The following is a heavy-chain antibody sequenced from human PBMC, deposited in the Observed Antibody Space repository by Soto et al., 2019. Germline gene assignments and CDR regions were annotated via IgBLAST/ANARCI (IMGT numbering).Heavy chain of an antibody. CDR1: GGSISSSSYY. CDR2: IYYSGST. CDR3: ARQTMVRGVIGYYYYGMDV. D-gene: IGHD3-10*01. J-gene: IGHJ6*02. Sequence: PSETLSLTCTVSGGSISSSSYYWGWIRQPPGKGLEWIGSIYYSGSTYYNPSLKSRVTISVDTSKNQFSLKLSSGTAADTAVYYCARQTMVRGVIGYYYYGMDVWGQGTTVTVSS. V-gene: IGHV4-39*01.